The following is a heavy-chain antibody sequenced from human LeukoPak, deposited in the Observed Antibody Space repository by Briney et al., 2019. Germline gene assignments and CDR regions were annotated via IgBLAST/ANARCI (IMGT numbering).Heavy chain of an antibody. CDR2: IYHSGST. Sequence: PSETLSLTCTVSGYSISSGYYWGWIRQPPGKGLEWIGSIYHSGSTYYNPSLKSRVTISVDTSKNQFSLKLSSVTAADTAVYYCATWAPRYYSAYDPYYYDTSGYFDYWGQGTLVTVSS. D-gene: IGHD3-22*01. V-gene: IGHV4-38-2*02. CDR3: ATWAPRYYSAYDPYYYDTSGYFDY. J-gene: IGHJ4*02. CDR1: GYSISSGYY.